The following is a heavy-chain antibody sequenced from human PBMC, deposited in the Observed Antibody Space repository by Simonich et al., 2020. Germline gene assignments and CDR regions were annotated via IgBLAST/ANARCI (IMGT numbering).Heavy chain of an antibody. CDR3: ARANERDY. V-gene: IGHV3-21*01. Sequence: EVQLVESGGGLVKPGGSLRLSCAASGFTFSSYSMNWVRQGPGNGLEGVSLISSSSRYIYYADSVKGRFTISRDNAKTSLYLQMNSLRAEDTAVYYCARANERDYWGQGTLVTVSS. CDR1: GFTFSSYS. D-gene: IGHD1-1*01. J-gene: IGHJ4*02. CDR2: ISSSSRYI.